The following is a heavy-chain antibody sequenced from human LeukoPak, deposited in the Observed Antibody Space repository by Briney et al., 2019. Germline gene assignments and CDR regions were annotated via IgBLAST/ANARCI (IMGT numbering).Heavy chain of an antibody. CDR2: IYSGGNT. V-gene: IGHV3-53*01. J-gene: IGHJ4*02. D-gene: IGHD6-19*01. Sequence: PGGSLRLSCAASGFTVSRNYMSWVRQTPGKGLEWVSVIYSGGNTYYADSVKGRFTISRDNSKNTLYLQMNSLRAEDTAVYYCARDSIAVAGRDYWGQGTLVTVSS. CDR3: ARDSIAVAGRDY. CDR1: GFTVSRNY.